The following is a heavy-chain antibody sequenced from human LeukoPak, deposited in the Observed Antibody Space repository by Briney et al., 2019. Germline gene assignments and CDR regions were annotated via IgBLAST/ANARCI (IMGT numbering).Heavy chain of an antibody. V-gene: IGHV3-33*01. J-gene: IGHJ3*02. CDR3: ATYDYGDYAFLI. CDR2: IWYDGSNK. D-gene: IGHD4-17*01. Sequence: GGSLRLSCAASGFTFSSYGMHWVRQAPGKGLEWVAVIWYDGSNKYYADSVKGRFTISRDNSKNTLYLQMNSLRAEDTAVYHCATYDYGDYAFLIWGQGAMVTVSS. CDR1: GFTFSSYG.